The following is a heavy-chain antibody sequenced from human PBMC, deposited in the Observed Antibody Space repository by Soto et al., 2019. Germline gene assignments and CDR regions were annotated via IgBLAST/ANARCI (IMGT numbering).Heavy chain of an antibody. CDR1: GFTVNNTA. D-gene: IGHD2-21*02. CDR2: FSGRSKST. J-gene: IGHJ3*02. CDR3: AKGIDCGADCHSYDTFDI. V-gene: IGHV3-23*01. Sequence: GGSLRLSCAASGFTVNNTAMTWVRQAPGKGLEWVSAFSGRSKSTYYATSVKGRFTISKDNPKNTLYLQMNSLRAEDTALYYCAKGIDCGADCHSYDTFDIWGQGTVVTVSS.